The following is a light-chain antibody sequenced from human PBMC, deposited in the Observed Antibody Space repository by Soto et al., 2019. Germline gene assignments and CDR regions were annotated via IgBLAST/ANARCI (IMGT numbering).Light chain of an antibody. CDR1: SSDVGDYNY. V-gene: IGLV2-11*01. J-gene: IGLJ2*01. CDR2: EVS. CDR3: CSYAGTYTVV. Sequence: HSALTQPRSVSGSPGQSVTISCTGTSSDVGDYNYVSWYQQHPGKAPKFIIYEVSKRPSGVPDRFSGSKSGNTASLTISGLQAEDEADYYCCSYAGTYTVVFGGGTKVTVL.